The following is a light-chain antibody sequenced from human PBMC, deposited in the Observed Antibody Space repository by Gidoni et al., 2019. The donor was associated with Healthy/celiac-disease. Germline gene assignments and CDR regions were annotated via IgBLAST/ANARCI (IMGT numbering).Light chain of an antibody. Sequence: QSVLTQPHSVSGAPGQSVTIPCTGSSSNIGAGYDVHWYQQLPGTAPKLLIYGNSNRPSGVPDRFSGSKSGTSASLAITGLQAEDEADYYCQSYDSSLSGSVFGGGTKLTVL. CDR1: SSNIGAGYD. CDR3: QSYDSSLSGSV. J-gene: IGLJ3*02. V-gene: IGLV1-40*01. CDR2: GNS.